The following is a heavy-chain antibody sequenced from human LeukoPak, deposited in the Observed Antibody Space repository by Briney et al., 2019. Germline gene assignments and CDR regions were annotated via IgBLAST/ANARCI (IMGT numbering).Heavy chain of an antibody. V-gene: IGHV4-59*12. D-gene: IGHD6-19*01. J-gene: IGHJ4*02. CDR2: IYYTGST. CDR1: GASMSDYY. CDR3: ARGGGYSSGWPYDY. Sequence: PSETLSLTCTVSGASMSDYYWSWIRQPPGKGLEWIGYIYYTGSTNYNPSLKSRVTMSVDTSKNQFSLKLSSVTAADTAVYYCARGGGYSSGWPYDYWGQGTLVTVSS.